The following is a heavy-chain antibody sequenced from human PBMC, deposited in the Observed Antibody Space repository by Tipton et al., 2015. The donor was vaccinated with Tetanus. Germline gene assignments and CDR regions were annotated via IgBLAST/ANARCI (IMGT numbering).Heavy chain of an antibody. D-gene: IGHD6-19*01. Sequence: SLRLSCAASGFTFNSYAMTWVRQAPGKGLEWVSVISGNGFSTHHADSVKGRFTISRDSSQNTVFLQMSSLRAEDTAVYYCARNTSGYFAHWGQGTLVTVSS. CDR2: ISGNGFST. J-gene: IGHJ4*02. CDR1: GFTFNSYA. V-gene: IGHV3-23*01. CDR3: ARNTSGYFAH.